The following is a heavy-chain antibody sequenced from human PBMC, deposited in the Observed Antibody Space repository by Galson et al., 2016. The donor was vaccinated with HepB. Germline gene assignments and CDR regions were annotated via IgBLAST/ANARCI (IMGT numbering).Heavy chain of an antibody. CDR3: AKGGYSYGGGDNWFDP. J-gene: IGHJ5*02. D-gene: IGHD5-18*01. CDR2: ITGSSSNT. Sequence: ETLSLTCTASGFAFSNYAMTWIRQAPGKGLEWVSGITGSSSNTYHADSAKGRFTISRDNSKNTLYLQMNSLRAEDTAVYFCAKGGYSYGGGDNWFDPWGQGTLVTVSS. V-gene: IGHV3-23*05. CDR1: GFAFSNYA.